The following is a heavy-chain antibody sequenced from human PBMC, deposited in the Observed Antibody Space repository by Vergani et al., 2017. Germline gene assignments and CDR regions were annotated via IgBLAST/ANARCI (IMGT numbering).Heavy chain of an antibody. CDR2: ISGSGGST. Sequence: EVQLLESGGGLVQPGGSLRLSCAASGFTFSSYAMSWVRQAPGKGLEWVSAISGSGGSTNYGDSVKGRFTISRDNSKNTLYLQMNSLRAEDTAVYYCAKRVVVVVAATPHMDVWGKGTTVTVSS. D-gene: IGHD2-15*01. J-gene: IGHJ6*03. V-gene: IGHV3-23*01. CDR3: AKRVVVVVAATPHMDV. CDR1: GFTFSSYA.